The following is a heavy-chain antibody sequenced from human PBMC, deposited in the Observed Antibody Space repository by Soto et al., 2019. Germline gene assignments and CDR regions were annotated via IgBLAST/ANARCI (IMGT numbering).Heavy chain of an antibody. D-gene: IGHD3-3*01. CDR2: IYYNGKT. J-gene: IGHJ4*02. CDR1: GGSISSGGYY. V-gene: IGHV4-31*03. CDR3: ASFLPESRRYFDS. Sequence: SETLSLTCTVSGGSISSGGYYWSWIRQFPGKGLEWIGYIYYNGKTYYNPSLQSRLTISEDTSKSQFSLRLTSMTAADTAVYYCASFLPESRRYFDSWGQGXLVTVYS.